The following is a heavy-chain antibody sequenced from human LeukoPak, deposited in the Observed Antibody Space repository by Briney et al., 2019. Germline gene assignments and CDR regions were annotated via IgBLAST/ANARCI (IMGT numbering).Heavy chain of an antibody. CDR3: ARAYSSGLHNRHFQH. J-gene: IGHJ1*01. V-gene: IGHV4-34*01. CDR1: GGSFSGYY. D-gene: IGHD6-19*01. CDR2: INHSGST. Sequence: PSETLSLTCAVYGGSFSGYYWSWIRQPPGKGLEWIGEINHSGSTNYNPSLKSRVTISVDTSKNQFSLKLSSVTAADTAVYYCARAYSSGLHNRHFQHCGQGTLVTVSS.